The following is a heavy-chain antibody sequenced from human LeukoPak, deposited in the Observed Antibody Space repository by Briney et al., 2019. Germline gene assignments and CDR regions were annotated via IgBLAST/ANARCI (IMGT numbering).Heavy chain of an antibody. V-gene: IGHV1-2*02. CDR2: INPNSGGT. Sequence: GASVKVSCKASGYTFTGYYMHWVRQAPGQGLEWMGWINPNSGGTNYAQKFQGRVTMTRDTSISTAYMELSRLRSDDTAVYYCARDFFMITFGGVINDAFDIWGQGTMVTVSS. CDR3: ARDFFMITFGGVINDAFDI. D-gene: IGHD3-16*01. J-gene: IGHJ3*02. CDR1: GYTFTGYY.